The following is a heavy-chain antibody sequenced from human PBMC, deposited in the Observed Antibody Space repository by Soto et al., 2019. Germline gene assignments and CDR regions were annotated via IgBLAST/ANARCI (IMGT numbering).Heavy chain of an antibody. V-gene: IGHV1-18*01. CDR2: ISAYNGNT. J-gene: IGHJ4*02. CDR3: ARGTTVETGSY. D-gene: IGHD4-17*01. CDR1: GYTFTSYG. Sequence: QVQLVQSGAEVKKPGASVKVSCKASGYTFTSYGISWVRQAPGQGLEWMGWISAYNGNTNYAQKLQGRVTMTTDTPTSTAYMAVGYLRADDTAGYYCARGTTVETGSYWGQGTLVTVSP.